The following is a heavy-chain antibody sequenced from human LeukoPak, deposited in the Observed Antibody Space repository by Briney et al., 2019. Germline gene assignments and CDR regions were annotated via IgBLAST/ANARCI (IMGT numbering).Heavy chain of an antibody. V-gene: IGHV3-30-3*01. CDR3: ARDFGDYDGTAY. CDR1: GFTFSSYA. J-gene: IGHJ4*02. CDR2: ISYDGSNK. D-gene: IGHD4-23*01. Sequence: GGSLRLSCAAFGFTFSSYAMHWVRRAPGKGLEWAAVISYDGSNKYYADSVKGRFTISRDNSKNTLYLQINSLRAEDTAVYYCARDFGDYDGTAYWGQGTLVTVSS.